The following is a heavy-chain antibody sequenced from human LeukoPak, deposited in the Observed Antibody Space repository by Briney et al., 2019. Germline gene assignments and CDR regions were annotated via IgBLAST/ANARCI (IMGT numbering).Heavy chain of an antibody. CDR2: IKKDGSET. Sequence: PGGSLRLPCAASGFTFSSSWMSWVRQAPGKGLEWVANIKKDGSETYYVDSVKGRFTISRDNAKNSLYLQMNSLRAEDTAIYYCARGRYSSTTYYFDSWGQGTLVTVSS. J-gene: IGHJ4*02. CDR3: ARGRYSSTTYYFDS. V-gene: IGHV3-7*03. CDR1: GFTFSSSW. D-gene: IGHD6-13*01.